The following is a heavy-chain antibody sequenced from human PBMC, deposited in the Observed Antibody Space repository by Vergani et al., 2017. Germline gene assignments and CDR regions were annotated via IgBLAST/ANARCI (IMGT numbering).Heavy chain of an antibody. V-gene: IGHV4-34*01. J-gene: IGHJ6*03. CDR3: ARVNTEANGHLYYYYYMDV. CDR1: GGSFTSYH. CDR2: IDHTGRP. Sequence: QVQLQQWGGGLLKPSETLSLTCVVTGGSFTSYHWTWIRQSPGEGLEWVGDIDHTGRPDYNPSLKSRLTMSVDKSRHQFSLTLNSVTATDTAIYFCARVNTEANGHLYYYYYMDVWGQGTAVTVS. D-gene: IGHD2-8*01.